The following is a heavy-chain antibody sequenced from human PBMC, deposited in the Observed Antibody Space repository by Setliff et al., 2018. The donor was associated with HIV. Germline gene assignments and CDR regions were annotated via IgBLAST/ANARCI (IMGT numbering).Heavy chain of an antibody. CDR3: ARDPGEGGGGFLEWSIGYYYYMDV. CDR2: IIPIFGTA. CDR1: GGTFSYA. Sequence: GASVMVSCKASGGTFSYAISWVRQAPGQGLEWMGRIIPIFGTANYAQKFQGRVTITADKSTSTVYMELSRLRSEDTAVYYCARDPGEGGGGFLEWSIGYYYYMDVWGKGTTVTVSS. D-gene: IGHD3-3*01. J-gene: IGHJ6*03. V-gene: IGHV1-69*06.